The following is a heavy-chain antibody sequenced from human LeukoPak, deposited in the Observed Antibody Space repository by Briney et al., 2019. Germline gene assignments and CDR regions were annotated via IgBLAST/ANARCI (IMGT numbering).Heavy chain of an antibody. CDR1: GFTFSSFA. Sequence: PGGSLRLSCAASGFTFSSFAMSWVRQAPGKGPEWVSAISGSSGSTYYADSVKGRFTISRDNSKDTLYLQVNSLRAEDTAVYYCAKLVITIFGVIINPPDYWGQGTLVTVSS. CDR2: ISGSSGST. J-gene: IGHJ4*02. CDR3: AKLVITIFGVIINPPDY. D-gene: IGHD3-3*01. V-gene: IGHV3-23*01.